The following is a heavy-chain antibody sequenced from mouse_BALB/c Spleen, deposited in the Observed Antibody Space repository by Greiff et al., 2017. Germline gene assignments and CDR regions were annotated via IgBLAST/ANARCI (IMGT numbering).Heavy chain of an antibody. V-gene: IGHV6-6*02. Sequence: EVQVVESGGGLVQPGGSLKLSCVASGFTFSNYWMNWVRQSPEKGLEWVAEIRLKSNNYATHYAESVKGRFTISRDDSKSSVYLQMNNLRAEDTGIYYCTRYYYGPLDYWGQGTTLTVSA. CDR3: TRYYYGPLDY. CDR1: GFTFSNYW. CDR2: IRLKSNNYAT. J-gene: IGHJ2*01. D-gene: IGHD1-1*01.